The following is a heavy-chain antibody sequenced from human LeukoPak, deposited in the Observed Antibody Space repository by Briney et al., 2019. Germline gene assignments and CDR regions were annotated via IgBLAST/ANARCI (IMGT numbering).Heavy chain of an antibody. D-gene: IGHD6-13*01. J-gene: IGHJ4*02. CDR2: IYHNGST. Sequence: SETLSLTCSVSGYSITSGYYWGWIRQPPGKGLEWIGTIYHNGSTSYNPSLKSRVTMSVDTSKNQFSLNLRSVTPEDTAVYYCARNLIPEQLVLNFWGQGTLVTVSS. CDR1: GYSITSGYY. V-gene: IGHV4-38-2*02. CDR3: ARNLIPEQLVLNF.